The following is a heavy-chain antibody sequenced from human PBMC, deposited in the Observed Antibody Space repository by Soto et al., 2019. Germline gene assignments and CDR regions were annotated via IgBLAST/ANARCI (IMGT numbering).Heavy chain of an antibody. CDR3: ARARLTYSRNPFDY. D-gene: IGHD2-15*01. V-gene: IGHV4-34*01. J-gene: IGHJ4*02. Sequence: QVQLQQWGAGLLKPSETLSLTCAVYGGSFSGYYWSWIRQPPGKGLEWIGEINHSGSTNYNPSLKSRVTXXVXTXXNQFSLKLSSVTAADTAVYYCARARLTYSRNPFDYWGQGTLVTVSS. CDR1: GGSFSGYY. CDR2: INHSGST.